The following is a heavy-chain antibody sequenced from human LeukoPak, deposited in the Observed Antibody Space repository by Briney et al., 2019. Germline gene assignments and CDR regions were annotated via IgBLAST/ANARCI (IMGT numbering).Heavy chain of an antibody. CDR3: ARGRLFCSSTSCSGLYFDY. J-gene: IGHJ4*02. D-gene: IGHD2-2*01. CDR1: GGPFSGYY. CDR2: INHSGST. Sequence: SETLSLTCAVYGGPFSGYYWSWIRQPPGKGLEWIGEINHSGSTNYNPSLKSRVTISVDTSKNQFSLKLSSVTAADTAVYYCARGRLFCSSTSCSGLYFDYWGQGTLVTVSS. V-gene: IGHV4-34*01.